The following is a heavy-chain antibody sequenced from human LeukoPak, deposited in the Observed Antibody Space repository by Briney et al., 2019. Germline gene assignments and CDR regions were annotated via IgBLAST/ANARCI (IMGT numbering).Heavy chain of an antibody. CDR2: IYYNGNT. D-gene: IGHD3-10*01. CDR1: GGSVTNYY. Sequence: KPSETLSLTCTVSGGSVTNYYWGWIRQPPGKGLEWIGYIYYNGNTNYNPSLKSRVTMSVDTSKNHFSLNLSSVTAADTAVYYCARVFDTRGYYYGMDVWGQGTTVTVSS. CDR3: ARVFDTRGYYYGMDV. J-gene: IGHJ6*02. V-gene: IGHV4-59*02.